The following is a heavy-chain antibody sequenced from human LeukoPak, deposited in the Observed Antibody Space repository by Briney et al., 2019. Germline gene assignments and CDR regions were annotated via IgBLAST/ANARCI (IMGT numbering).Heavy chain of an antibody. D-gene: IGHD7-27*01. V-gene: IGHV3-48*01. CDR3: ARKTGGSLDI. CDR2: ISSSSSTI. J-gene: IGHJ3*02. Sequence: GGSLRLSCAAYGFTFSRNAMNWVRQAPGKGLKWVSYISSSSSTIYYADSVRGRFTISRDNAKNSLYLQMNSLRGEDTAVYYCARKTGGSLDIWGQGTMVTVSS. CDR1: GFTFSRNA.